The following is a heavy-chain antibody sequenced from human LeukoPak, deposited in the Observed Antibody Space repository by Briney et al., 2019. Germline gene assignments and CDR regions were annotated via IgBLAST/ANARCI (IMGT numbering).Heavy chain of an antibody. D-gene: IGHD3-10*01. CDR2: ISSSAGNT. CDR3: VRDRAAPDS. J-gene: IGHJ4*02. Sequence: GGSLRLSCAASGFTFSDYYMSWIRQAPGKGLQWVSYISSSAGNTNYADYVKGRFTMSRDNAKNSIYVQMNNLRAEDTAVYYCVRDRAAPDSWGQGTLVTVSS. V-gene: IGHV3-11*04. CDR1: GFTFSDYY.